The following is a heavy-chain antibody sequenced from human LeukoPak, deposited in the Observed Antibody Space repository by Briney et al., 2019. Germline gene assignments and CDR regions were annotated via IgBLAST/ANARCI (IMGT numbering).Heavy chain of an antibody. Sequence: VASVKVSCKASGYTFSTYGITWVRQAPGQGPEWMGWISVQNGNTNYAQKFQGRVTMTTDTSTSTAYMEMRSLRSDDTAVYYCGRDHRAQYYNSRGYVDYWGQGTLVTVSS. J-gene: IGHJ4*02. CDR3: GRDHRAQYYNSRGYVDY. V-gene: IGHV1-18*01. D-gene: IGHD3-22*01. CDR2: ISVQNGNT. CDR1: GYTFSTYG.